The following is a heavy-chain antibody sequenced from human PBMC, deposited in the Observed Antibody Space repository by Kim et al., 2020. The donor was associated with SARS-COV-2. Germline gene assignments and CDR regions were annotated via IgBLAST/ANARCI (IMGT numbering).Heavy chain of an antibody. CDR2: IVAAGDT. CDR3: ARRGLRRDVEGFDL. D-gene: IGHD3-10*01. Sequence: GGSLRLSCAASGFTFSAHDMHWVRQATGKGLEWVSAIVAAGDTYSSDSVKGRFTISRENARNSLYLQMDSLSAGDTAMYYCARRGLRRDVEGFDLWGQGTMVTVSS. V-gene: IGHV3-13*01. J-gene: IGHJ3*01. CDR1: GFTFSAHD.